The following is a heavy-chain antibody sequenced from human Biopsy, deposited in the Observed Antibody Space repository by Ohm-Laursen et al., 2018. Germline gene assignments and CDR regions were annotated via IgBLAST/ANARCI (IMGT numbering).Heavy chain of an antibody. CDR2: ISYDGSGE. CDR1: GFTFTCYA. J-gene: IGHJ2*01. D-gene: IGHD4-11*01. CDR3: ARDGKRWDYSTYFSWHFDL. V-gene: IGHV3-30*03. Sequence: SLRLSCAASGFTFTCYAMHWVRQAPGKGLEWVAVISYDGSGEYYADSLQGRFIISRDNPKNTVDLQMNSLRAEDTAVYFCARDGKRWDYSTYFSWHFDLWGRGTLVTVSS.